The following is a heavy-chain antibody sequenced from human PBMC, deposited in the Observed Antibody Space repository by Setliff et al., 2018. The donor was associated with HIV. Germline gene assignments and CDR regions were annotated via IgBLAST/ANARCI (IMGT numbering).Heavy chain of an antibody. CDR1: GYTFTTYG. CDR3: ARVGSYWSTFDY. J-gene: IGHJ4*02. CDR2: INTETGNP. D-gene: IGHD2-8*02. Sequence: SVKVSCKASGYTFTTYGISWVRQAPGQGPEWMGWINTETGNPMYAQGFRGRLVFSLDSSVNAAYLQINSLKTEDTAMYYCARVGSYWSTFDYWGQGALVTVSS. V-gene: IGHV7-4-1*02.